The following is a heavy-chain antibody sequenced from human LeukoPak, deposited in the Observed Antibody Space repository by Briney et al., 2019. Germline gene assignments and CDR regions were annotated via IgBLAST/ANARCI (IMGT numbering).Heavy chain of an antibody. CDR3: AREEAVAAFDY. D-gene: IGHD6-19*01. CDR2: IKQDGSEK. J-gene: IGHJ4*02. Sequence: PGGSLRLSCAASGFTFGDTWMNWVRQVPGQGLEWVANIKQDGSEKFYVASVKGRFTISRDNAKNSLYLQMNSLRVEDMAVYYCAREEAVAAFDYWGQGTLVTVSS. CDR1: GFTFGDTW. V-gene: IGHV3-7*03.